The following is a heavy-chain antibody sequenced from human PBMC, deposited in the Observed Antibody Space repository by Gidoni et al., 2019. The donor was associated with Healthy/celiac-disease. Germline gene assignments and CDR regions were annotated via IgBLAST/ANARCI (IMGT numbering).Heavy chain of an antibody. CDR1: GYTFTSYA. Sequence: QVQLVQSGAEVKTPGASVKVSCKASGYTFTSYAMHWVRQAPGQRLEWMGWINAGNGNTKYSQKFQGRVTITRDTSASTAYMELSSLRSEDTAVYYCARDRGGYDSFDYWGQGTLVTVSS. V-gene: IGHV1-3*01. J-gene: IGHJ4*02. CDR3: ARDRGGYDSFDY. CDR2: INAGNGNT. D-gene: IGHD5-12*01.